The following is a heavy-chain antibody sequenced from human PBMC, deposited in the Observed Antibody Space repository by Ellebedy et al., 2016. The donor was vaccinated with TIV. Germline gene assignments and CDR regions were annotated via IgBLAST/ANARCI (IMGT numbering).Heavy chain of an antibody. D-gene: IGHD4-17*01. CDR2: VSDSGGSR. CDR1: GFTFSNYA. J-gene: IGHJ4*02. CDR3: AKDGAPYYGEFGH. V-gene: IGHV3-23*01. Sequence: GESLKISXVVSGFTFSNYAMSWVRQAPGKGLEWVSGVSDSGGSRFYADSVKGRFTISRDNSKNTLYLQMNSLRVEDTAVYYCAKDGAPYYGEFGHWGQGTLVTVSS.